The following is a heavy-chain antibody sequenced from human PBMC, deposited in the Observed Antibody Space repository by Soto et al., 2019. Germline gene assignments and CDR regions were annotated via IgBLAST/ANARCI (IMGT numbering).Heavy chain of an antibody. CDR3: ARGLYCGDTSCPLYYYYMDV. V-gene: IGHV4-34*01. CDR2: INHSGNT. J-gene: IGHJ6*03. D-gene: IGHD2-2*01. CDR1: GGYFSTYY. Sequence: QVQLQQWGAGLLQPSETLSLTCAVYGGYFSTYYWSWIRQPPGKGLEWIGEINHSGNTNYNPSLKRRVTISVDTYKNQSSLKLSSVTAADTAMYYCARGLYCGDTSCPLYYYYMDVWDKGITVTVSS.